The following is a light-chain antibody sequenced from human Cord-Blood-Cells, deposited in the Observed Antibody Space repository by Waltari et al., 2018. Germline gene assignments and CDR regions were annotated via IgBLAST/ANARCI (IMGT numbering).Light chain of an antibody. CDR3: SSYTSSSTLVV. Sequence: SAPHQPAYVSGAPGPSSTTSCTGTSSDVLGYNYVTWYQQHPGKAPKLMIYEVSNRPSGVSNRFSGSTSGNTASLTISGLQAEDEADYYCSSYTSSSTLVVFGGGTKLTVL. J-gene: IGLJ2*01. CDR1: SSDVLGYNY. CDR2: EVS. V-gene: IGLV2-14*01.